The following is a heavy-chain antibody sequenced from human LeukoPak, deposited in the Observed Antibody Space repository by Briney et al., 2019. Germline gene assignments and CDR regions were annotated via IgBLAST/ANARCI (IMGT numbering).Heavy chain of an antibody. J-gene: IGHJ4*02. D-gene: IGHD5-12*01. Sequence: SETLSLTCTVSGGSISSYYWSWIRQPPGKGLEWIGYIYYSGSTNYNPSLKSRVTISVDTSKNQYSLKLSSVTAADTAVYYCARGRYSGYEPGSFGYWGQGTLVTVSS. V-gene: IGHV4-59*01. CDR1: GGSISSYY. CDR3: ARGRYSGYEPGSFGY. CDR2: IYYSGST.